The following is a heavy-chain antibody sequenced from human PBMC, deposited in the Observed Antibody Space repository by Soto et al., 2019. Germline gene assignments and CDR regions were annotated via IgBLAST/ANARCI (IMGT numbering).Heavy chain of an antibody. CDR1: GFTFSNFE. CDR2: INTAGSTK. J-gene: IGHJ6*02. CDR3: ARAECSTPDCLTAYYSYGLDV. V-gene: IGHV3-48*03. D-gene: IGHD2-2*01. Sequence: GGSLRLSCAASGFTFSNFEMHWVRQAPGKGLEWVSYINTAGSTKYYAESVKGRFTISRDNARNSLFLQMNSLRAEDTAVYYCARAECSTPDCLTAYYSYGLDVWGQGTTVTVSS.